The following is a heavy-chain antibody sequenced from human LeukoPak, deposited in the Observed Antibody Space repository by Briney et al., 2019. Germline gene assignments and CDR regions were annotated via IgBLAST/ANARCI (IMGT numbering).Heavy chain of an antibody. CDR3: AKDTIKVYSNKNAFDI. CDR1: GFTFSSYS. J-gene: IGHJ3*02. D-gene: IGHD2/OR15-2a*01. CDR2: ISSSSSTI. V-gene: IGHV3-48*01. Sequence: GGSLRLSCAASGFTFSSYSMNWVRQAPGKGLEWVSYISSSSSTIYYADSVKGRFTISRDNAKNSLYLQMNSLRAEDTAVYHCAKDTIKVYSNKNAFDIWGQGTMVTISS.